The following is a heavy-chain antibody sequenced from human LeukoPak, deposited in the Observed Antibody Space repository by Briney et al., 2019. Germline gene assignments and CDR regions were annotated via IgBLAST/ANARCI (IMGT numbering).Heavy chain of an antibody. CDR2: IYDSGST. Sequence: SETLSLACTVSGGSVSSGSYYWSWIRQPPRKGLEWIGYIYDSGSTNYNPSLKSRVTISVDTSKNQFSLKLSSVTAADTAVYYCARDPSGYFNYWGQGTLVTVSS. V-gene: IGHV4-61*01. CDR3: ARDPSGYFNY. J-gene: IGHJ4*02. D-gene: IGHD3-22*01. CDR1: GGSVSSGSYY.